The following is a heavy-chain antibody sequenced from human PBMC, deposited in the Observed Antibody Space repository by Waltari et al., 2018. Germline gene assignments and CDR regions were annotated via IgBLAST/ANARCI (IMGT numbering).Heavy chain of an antibody. V-gene: IGHV3-7*03. CDR3: ARSVVPIPGES. Sequence: EVQLVESGGGLVQPGGSLRVSCGACVCIFKKYWISWVRQAPGKGPEWLANIKGDESEKYYGGSARGRFTISRDNARSLVHLEMNSLRAEDTAVYHCARSVVPIPGESWGQGTLVVVSS. CDR2: IKGDESEK. D-gene: IGHD2-21*01. J-gene: IGHJ4*02. CDR1: VCIFKKYW.